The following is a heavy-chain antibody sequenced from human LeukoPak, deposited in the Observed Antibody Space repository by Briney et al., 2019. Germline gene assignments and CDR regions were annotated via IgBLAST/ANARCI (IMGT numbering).Heavy chain of an antibody. D-gene: IGHD3-10*01. Sequence: SETLSLTCTVSGGSIRSSYYYWGWIRQPPGKGLEWIGSIYDSGSTYYNPSLKSRVTISVDTSKNQFSLKLSSVTAADTAVYYCARVPYYGSGSYYLDYWGQGTLVTVSS. V-gene: IGHV4-39*07. CDR1: GGSIRSSYYY. CDR3: ARVPYYGSGSYYLDY. CDR2: IYDSGST. J-gene: IGHJ4*02.